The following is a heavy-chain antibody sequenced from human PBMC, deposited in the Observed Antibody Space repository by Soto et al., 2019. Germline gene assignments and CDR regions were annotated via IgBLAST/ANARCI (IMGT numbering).Heavy chain of an antibody. D-gene: IGHD6-19*01. CDR3: AKGGRQWLVTSDFNY. V-gene: IGHV3-30*18. CDR1: SDYA. J-gene: IGHJ4*02. Sequence: SDYAMHWVRQAPGKGLEWVAVVSHDGRNTHYADSVKGRFTISRDSSKNTVSLEMTSLSAEDTAVYYCAKGGRQWLVTSDFNYWGQGALVTVSS. CDR2: VSHDGRNT.